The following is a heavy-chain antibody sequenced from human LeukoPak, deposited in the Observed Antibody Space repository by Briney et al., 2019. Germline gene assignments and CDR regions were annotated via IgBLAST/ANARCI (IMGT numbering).Heavy chain of an antibody. CDR1: GGSISSGSYY. V-gene: IGHV4-61*02. D-gene: IGHD2-2*01. CDR3: AREDARSVPTAISPLDY. Sequence: PSETLSLTCTVSGGSISSGSYYWSWIRQPAGRGLEWIGRIYTSGSTNYNPSLKSQLTISLDTSKNQFSLKLSSVTAADTAVYYCAREDARSVPTAISPLDYWGQGTLVTVSS. CDR2: IYTSGST. J-gene: IGHJ4*02.